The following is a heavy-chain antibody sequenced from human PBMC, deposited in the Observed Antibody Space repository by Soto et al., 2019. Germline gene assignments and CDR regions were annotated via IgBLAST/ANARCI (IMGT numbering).Heavy chain of an antibody. Sequence: VQLQESGPGLVKPSETLSLTCTVSGGSISSYYWSWIRQPPGKGLEWIGYIYYSGSTNYNPSLKSRVTISVDTSKNQFSLKLSSVTAADTAVYYCAREASHYDFWSGYLRGSMDVWGKGTTVTVSS. V-gene: IGHV4-59*01. CDR1: GGSISSYY. CDR2: IYYSGST. J-gene: IGHJ6*03. D-gene: IGHD3-3*01. CDR3: AREASHYDFWSGYLRGSMDV.